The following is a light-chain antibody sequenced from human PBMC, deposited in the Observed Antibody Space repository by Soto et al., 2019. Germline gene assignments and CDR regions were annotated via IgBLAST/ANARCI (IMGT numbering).Light chain of an antibody. CDR1: QSVSSSY. J-gene: IGKJ2*01. V-gene: IGKV3-20*01. Sequence: EIVLTQSPGTLSLSPGERATLSCRASQSVSSSYLAWYQQKPGQAPRLLIYGASSRATGIPDRFSGSGSGKDFTLAISRLEPEDFAVYYCQQYPGYTFGQGTKLEIK. CDR3: QQYPGYT. CDR2: GAS.